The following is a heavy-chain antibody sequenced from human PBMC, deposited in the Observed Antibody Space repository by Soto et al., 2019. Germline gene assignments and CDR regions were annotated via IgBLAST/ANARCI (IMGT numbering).Heavy chain of an antibody. CDR1: GYTFTGYT. J-gene: IGHJ4*02. V-gene: IGHV1-2*02. Sequence: QAHLVQSGAEVKKPGASVKVSCKASGYTFTGYTFHWVRQAPGQGLEWMAWINSSSSDSSFAPKIQGRVTVTMDAPSSTAYMELTRLRSDYTAVYYCATEMATIKGFFDKWGQGTPVAVSS. CDR2: INSSSSDS. CDR3: ATEMATIKGFFDK. D-gene: IGHD2-8*01.